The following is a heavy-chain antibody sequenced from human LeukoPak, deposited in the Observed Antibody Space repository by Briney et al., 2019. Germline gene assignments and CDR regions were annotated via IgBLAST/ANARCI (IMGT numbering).Heavy chain of an antibody. CDR3: ARDICGYNYGCFDS. CDR2: IYTSGST. D-gene: IGHD5-18*01. CDR1: GGSISSASYY. J-gene: IGHJ4*02. V-gene: IGHV4-61*02. Sequence: SETLSLTCTVSGGSISSASYYWSWIRQPAGKGLEWIGRIYTSGSTNYNPSLKSRVTILVDTSKNQFSLNLSSVTAADTAVYYCARDICGYNYGCFDSWGQGTLVTVSS.